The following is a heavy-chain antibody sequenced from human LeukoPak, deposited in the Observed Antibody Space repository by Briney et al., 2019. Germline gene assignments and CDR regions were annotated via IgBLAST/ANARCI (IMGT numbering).Heavy chain of an antibody. Sequence: SETLSLTCAVYGGSFSGYYWSWIRQPPGKGLEWIGEINHSGSTNYNPSLKSRVTISVDTSKNQFSLKLSSVTAADTAVYYCARGPKSYGDYAYYYMDVWGKGTTVTVSS. J-gene: IGHJ6*03. CDR3: ARGPKSYGDYAYYYMDV. V-gene: IGHV4-34*01. CDR2: INHSGST. D-gene: IGHD4-17*01. CDR1: GGSFSGYY.